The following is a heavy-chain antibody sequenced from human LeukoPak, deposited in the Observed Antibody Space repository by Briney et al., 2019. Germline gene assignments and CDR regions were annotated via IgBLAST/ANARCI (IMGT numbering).Heavy chain of an antibody. CDR2: INHSGST. Sequence: TAETLSLTCAVYGGSFRGYYWSWIRQPPGKGLEWIGEINHSGSTNYNPSLKSQVTISLDTSMKKFSLKLNSVTAADTAVYYCASTERCSTTCPLDYWGQGTLVTVSS. CDR1: GGSFRGYY. CDR3: ASTERCSTTCPLDY. V-gene: IGHV4-34*01. J-gene: IGHJ4*02. D-gene: IGHD2-2*01.